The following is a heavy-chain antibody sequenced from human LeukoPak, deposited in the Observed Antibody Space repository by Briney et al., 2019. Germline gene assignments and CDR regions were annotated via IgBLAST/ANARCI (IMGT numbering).Heavy chain of an antibody. J-gene: IGHJ5*02. CDR3: ARAWRYSSGWYDN. V-gene: IGHV3-7*05. CDR1: GFTFNNYW. Sequence: PGGSLRLSCAASGFTFNNYWMSWVRQAPGKGLEWVANIKQDGSDKYYMDSVKGRFTISRDNAYNALYLQMNSLRDEDTAVYYCARAWRYSSGWYDNWGQGTLVTVSS. CDR2: IKQDGSDK. D-gene: IGHD6-19*01.